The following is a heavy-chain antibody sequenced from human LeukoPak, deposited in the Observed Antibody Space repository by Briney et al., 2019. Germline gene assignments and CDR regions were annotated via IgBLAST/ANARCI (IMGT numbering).Heavy chain of an antibody. Sequence: GGSLRLSCAASAFTFSDYSMNWVRQAPGKGLEWVSYISGRSSTIYYADSVKGRFTISRDNAKSSMYLHMNSLRAEDTAVYYCARDRLKSGSYYFDYWGQGTLVTVSS. V-gene: IGHV3-48*01. CDR3: ARDRLKSGSYYFDY. J-gene: IGHJ4*02. D-gene: IGHD1-26*01. CDR2: ISGRSSTI. CDR1: AFTFSDYS.